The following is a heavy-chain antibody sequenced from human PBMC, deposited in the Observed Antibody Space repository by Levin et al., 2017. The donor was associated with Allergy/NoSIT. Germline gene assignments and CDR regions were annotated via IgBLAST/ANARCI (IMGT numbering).Heavy chain of an antibody. CDR3: ARSRDNGPHSVYSY. CDR2: MYYSGST. Sequence: SETLSLTCIVSGGFINSYYWSWIRQTPGKGLEWIGYMYYSGSTKYNPSLKSRVTISIDTSKNQFSLRLNSVTAADTAVYYCARSRDNGPHSVYSYWGRGILVTVSS. D-gene: IGHD5/OR15-5a*01. CDR1: GGFINSYY. J-gene: IGHJ4*02. V-gene: IGHV4-59*01.